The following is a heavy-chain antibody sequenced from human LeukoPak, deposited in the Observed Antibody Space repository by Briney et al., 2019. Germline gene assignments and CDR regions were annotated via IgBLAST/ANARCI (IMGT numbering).Heavy chain of an antibody. CDR2: ITSSRSTI. V-gene: IGHV3-48*01. J-gene: IGHJ4*02. Sequence: GGSLRLSCAASGFSFSTYSMNWVRQAPGKGLEWVSYITSSRSTIYYADSVKGRFTISRDNPKTSLYLQMNSLRAEDTAVYYCARTANLNSSPFVYWGQGTLVTVSS. CDR1: GFSFSTYS. D-gene: IGHD6-13*01. CDR3: ARTANLNSSPFVY.